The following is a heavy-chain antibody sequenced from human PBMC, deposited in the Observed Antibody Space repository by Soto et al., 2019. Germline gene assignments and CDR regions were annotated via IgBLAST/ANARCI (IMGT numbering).Heavy chain of an antibody. CDR2: INPSGGST. D-gene: IGHD5-12*01. CDR3: SSAVATPWDI. CDR1: GYTFTSYY. V-gene: IGHV1-46*03. Sequence: QVQLVQSGAEVKKPGASVKVSCKASGYTFTSYYMHWVRQAPGQGLEWMGIINPSGGSTSYAQKFRGRVTMTRDTSTSTVYIEFSGLRSEDTAVYYCSSAVATPWDIWGQGTMVTVSS. J-gene: IGHJ3*02.